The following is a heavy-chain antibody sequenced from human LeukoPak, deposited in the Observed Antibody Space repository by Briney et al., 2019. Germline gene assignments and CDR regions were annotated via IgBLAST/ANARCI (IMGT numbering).Heavy chain of an antibody. V-gene: IGHV6-1*01. CDR2: TYYRSKWYN. CDR1: GDSVSSTRAT. D-gene: IGHD1-26*01. CDR3: ARASAALGALPFDY. J-gene: IGHJ4*02. Sequence: SQTLSLTRAISGDSVSSTRATWNWIRQSPSRGLEWLGRTYYRSKWYNDYAVSVKSRITINPDTSNNQFSLQLNFVTPEDTAVYYCARASAALGALPFDYWGQGTLVTVSS.